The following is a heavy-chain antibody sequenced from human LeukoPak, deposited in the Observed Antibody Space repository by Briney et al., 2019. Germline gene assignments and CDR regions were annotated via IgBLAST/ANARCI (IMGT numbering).Heavy chain of an antibody. CDR3: AKARLRYFDWSPFDY. CDR1: GFTFKNAW. Sequence: GGSLRLSCEASGFTFKNAWMIWVRQAPGKGLEWVAFIRYDGSNKYYADSVKGRFTISRDNSKNTLYLQMNSLRAEDTAVYYCAKARLRYFDWSPFDYWGQGTLVTVSS. CDR2: IRYDGSNK. J-gene: IGHJ4*02. D-gene: IGHD3-9*01. V-gene: IGHV3-30*02.